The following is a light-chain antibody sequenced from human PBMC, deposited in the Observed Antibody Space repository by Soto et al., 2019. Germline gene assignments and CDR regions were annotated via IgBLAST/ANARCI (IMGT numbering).Light chain of an antibody. V-gene: IGLV1-40*01. CDR2: GNR. J-gene: IGLJ1*01. CDR1: SSNIGSHT. Sequence: QSVLTQPPSASGTPGQRITISCSGSSSNIGSHTVNWHQQVPGTAPKLLIYGNRNRPSGVPDRFSGSKSGTSASLAITGLQAEDEADYYCQSYDSSLSGYVFGTGTKLTVL. CDR3: QSYDSSLSGYV.